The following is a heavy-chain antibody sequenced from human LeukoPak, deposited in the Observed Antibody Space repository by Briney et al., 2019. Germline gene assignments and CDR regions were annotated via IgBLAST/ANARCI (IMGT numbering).Heavy chain of an antibody. V-gene: IGHV1-8*03. D-gene: IGHD2-2*01. J-gene: IGHJ5*02. CDR1: GYTFTSYD. CDR2: MNPNSGNT. CDR3: ARGPRSPAAIANWFDP. Sequence: ASVKVSCKASGYTFTSYDINWVRQAAGQGLEWMGGMNPNSGNTAYAQKFQGRVTITRNTSISKAYMDLSSLRSEDTAVYYCARGPRSPAAIANWFDPWGQGTLVTVSS.